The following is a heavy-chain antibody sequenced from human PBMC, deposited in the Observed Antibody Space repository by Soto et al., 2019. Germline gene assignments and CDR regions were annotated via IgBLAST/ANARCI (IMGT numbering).Heavy chain of an antibody. CDR1: GSTFSTLD. CDR2: MHANTGLT. Sequence: QVQLVQSGAEVKKPGASVKVSCKASGSTFSTLDLNWVRQAPGQGLDWMGWMHANTGLTGHAQKFQGRLSMTRDTSISTAYMELSSLRADDTAVYHCARYIFGQGFISWGQGTLVTVSS. CDR3: ARYIFGQGFIS. D-gene: IGHD3-10*01. J-gene: IGHJ4*02. V-gene: IGHV1-8*01.